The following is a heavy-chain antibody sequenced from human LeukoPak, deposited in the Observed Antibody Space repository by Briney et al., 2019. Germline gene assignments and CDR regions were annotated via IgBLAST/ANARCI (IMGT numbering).Heavy chain of an antibody. CDR2: INHDGSGK. V-gene: IGHV3-7*01. CDR1: GFAFNDWW. D-gene: IGHD2-15*01. J-gene: IGHJ3*02. CDR3: ARSRRYSGDAFDI. Sequence: GGSLRLSCAASGFAFNDWWMTWVRQAPGKGLEWVANINHDGSGKEYVDPVKGRFTVSRDNAKNTLYLQMNSLRAEDTAVYYCARSRRYSGDAFDIWGQGTMVTVSS.